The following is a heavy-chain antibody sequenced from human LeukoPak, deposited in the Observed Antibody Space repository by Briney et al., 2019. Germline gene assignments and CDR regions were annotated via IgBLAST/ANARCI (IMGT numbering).Heavy chain of an antibody. V-gene: IGHV1-18*01. CDR3: ARLHCSGGSCYSWFDP. CDR2: ISAYNGNT. CDR1: GGTFSSYA. D-gene: IGHD2-15*01. Sequence: GASVKVSCKASGGTFSSYAISWVRQAPGQGLEWMGWISAYNGNTNYAQKLQGRVTMTTDTSTSTAYMELRSLRSDDTAVYYCARLHCSGGSCYSWFDPWGQGTLVTVSS. J-gene: IGHJ5*02.